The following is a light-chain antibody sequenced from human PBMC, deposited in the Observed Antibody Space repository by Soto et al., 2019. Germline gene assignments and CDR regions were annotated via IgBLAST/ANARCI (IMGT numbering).Light chain of an antibody. J-gene: IGKJ1*01. CDR1: QSISNW. CDR3: QQYHTYWT. CDR2: KTS. Sequence: DIQMTQSPSTLSASVGDRVTITCRASQSISNWLAWYQQKPGKVPKLLIYKTSSLESGVPSRFSGSGSGTEITLTISSLQPDDFATYYCQQYHTYWTFGQGTKVDIK. V-gene: IGKV1-5*03.